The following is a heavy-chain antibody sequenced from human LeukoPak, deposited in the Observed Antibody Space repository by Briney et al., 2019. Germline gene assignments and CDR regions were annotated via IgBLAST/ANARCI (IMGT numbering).Heavy chain of an antibody. Sequence: ASVKVSCKASGYTFTSYGISWVRQAPGQGLEWMGWISAYNGNTNYAQKLQGRVTMTTGTSTSTAYMELRSLRSDDTAVYYCARVDTAMVTDFYYYYGMDVWGQGTTVTVSS. CDR2: ISAYNGNT. CDR3: ARVDTAMVTDFYYYYGMDV. CDR1: GYTFTSYG. D-gene: IGHD5-18*01. V-gene: IGHV1-18*01. J-gene: IGHJ6*02.